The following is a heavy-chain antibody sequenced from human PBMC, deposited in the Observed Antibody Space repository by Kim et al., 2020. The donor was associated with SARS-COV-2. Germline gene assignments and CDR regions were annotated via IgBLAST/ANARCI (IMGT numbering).Heavy chain of an antibody. V-gene: IGHV4-31*02. Sequence: SLKRRVTISVDTSKNQFSRKLSSVTAADTAVYYCARAGATIFGVVSAFDIWGQGTMVTVSS. J-gene: IGHJ3*02. CDR3: ARAGATIFGVVSAFDI. D-gene: IGHD3-3*01.